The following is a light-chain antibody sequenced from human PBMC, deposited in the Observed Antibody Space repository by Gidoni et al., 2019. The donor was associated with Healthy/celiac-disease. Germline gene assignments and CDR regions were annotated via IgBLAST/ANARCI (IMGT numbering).Light chain of an antibody. CDR3: QQYYSYCST. J-gene: IGKJ4*01. CDR2: AAS. V-gene: IGKV1-8*01. Sequence: AIRMTQSPSSFSASTGDRVTITCRASQGISSYLAWYQQKPGKAPKLLIYAASTLQSGVPSRFSGSGSGTDFTLTISCLQSEDFATYYCQQYYSYCSTFXGXTKVEIK. CDR1: QGISSY.